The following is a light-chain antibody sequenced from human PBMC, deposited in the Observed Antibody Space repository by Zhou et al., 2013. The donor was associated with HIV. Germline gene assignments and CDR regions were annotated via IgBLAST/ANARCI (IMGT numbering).Light chain of an antibody. V-gene: IGKV3-15*01. J-gene: IGKJ1*01. Sequence: EVLMTQSPVTLSVSPGGRATLSCRASQSVDTYLAWYQQRPGQPPRLLIYDASTRATGVPVRFSGSGSGTEFTLTIAGLQSEDVAVYYCQQYDSSIPTFGQGTKVEIK. CDR1: QSVDTY. CDR2: DAS. CDR3: QQYDSSIPT.